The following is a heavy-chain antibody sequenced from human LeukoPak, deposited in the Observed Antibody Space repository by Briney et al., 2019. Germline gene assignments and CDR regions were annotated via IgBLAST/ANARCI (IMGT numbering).Heavy chain of an antibody. V-gene: IGHV3-21*06. CDR2: ITSRSTFI. J-gene: IGHJ4*02. CDR3: ARDEGLKVATLTLQL. CDR1: GLTFSSYS. D-gene: IGHD5-12*01. Sequence: GGSLRLSCAASGLTFSSYSMAWVRQAPGKGQEWVASITSRSTFIWYADSVKGRFTVFRDNAKNSLNLQMDSLRFEDTAVYYCARDEGLKVATLTLQLWGQGTLFTVSS.